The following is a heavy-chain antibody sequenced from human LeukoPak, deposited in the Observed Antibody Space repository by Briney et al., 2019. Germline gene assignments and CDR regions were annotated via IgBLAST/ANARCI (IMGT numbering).Heavy chain of an antibody. CDR3: ARDHYGGSQSLGDY. D-gene: IGHD2-21*01. V-gene: IGHV1-2*02. Sequence: ASVKVSCKASGYTFTSYGISWVRQAPGQGLEWMGWINPNSGGTNYAQKFQGRVTMTRDTSISTAYMELSRLRSDDTAVYYCARDHYGGSQSLGDYWGQGTLVTVSS. CDR1: GYTFTSYG. CDR2: INPNSGGT. J-gene: IGHJ4*02.